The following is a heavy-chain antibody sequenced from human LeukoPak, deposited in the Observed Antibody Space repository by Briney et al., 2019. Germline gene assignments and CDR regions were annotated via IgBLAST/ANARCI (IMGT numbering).Heavy chain of an antibody. V-gene: IGHV3-15*01. J-gene: IGHJ5*02. Sequence: GGSLRLPCAASGFTFSSFPMNWVRQAPGKGLEWVGRIKSKSDGGTTDYAAPVKGRFTISRDDSKNTLYVQMNSLKTEDTAVYYCTTDHSTYYDSSGTGSYHWGQGTLVTVSS. CDR2: IKSKSDGGTT. D-gene: IGHD3-22*01. CDR1: GFTFSSFP. CDR3: TTDHSTYYDSSGTGSYH.